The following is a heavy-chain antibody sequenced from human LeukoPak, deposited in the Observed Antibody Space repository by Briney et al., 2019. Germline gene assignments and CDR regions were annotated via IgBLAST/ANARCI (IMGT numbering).Heavy chain of an antibody. Sequence: GGSLTLSCAASGFTFSDYTMNWVRQAPGKGLEWVANIKPDGSEKHYVDSVKGRLTIARDNAKNSLYLQMNSLRAEDTAVYYCARGDYYGSGSSYHDAFDIWGQGTMVTVSS. J-gene: IGHJ3*02. CDR1: GFTFSDYT. D-gene: IGHD3-10*01. CDR2: IKPDGSEK. V-gene: IGHV3-7*03. CDR3: ARGDYYGSGSSYHDAFDI.